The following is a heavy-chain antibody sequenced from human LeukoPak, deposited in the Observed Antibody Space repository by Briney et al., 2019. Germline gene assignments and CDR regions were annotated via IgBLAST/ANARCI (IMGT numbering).Heavy chain of an antibody. CDR1: GFTFSSYG. CDR2: IRYDGSNK. V-gene: IGHV3-30*02. CDR3: AKDPNYGSGSRSYYYSYYMDV. Sequence: PGGSLRLSCAASGFTFSSYGMHWVRQAPGKGLEWVAFIRYDGSNKYYADSVKGRFTISRDNSKNTLYLQMNSLRAEDTAVYYCAKDPNYGSGSRSYYYSYYMDVWGKGTTVTVSS. J-gene: IGHJ6*03. D-gene: IGHD3-10*01.